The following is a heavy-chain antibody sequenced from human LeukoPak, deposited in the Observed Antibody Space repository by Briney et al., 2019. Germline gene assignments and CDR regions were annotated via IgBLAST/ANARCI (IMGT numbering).Heavy chain of an antibody. J-gene: IGHJ4*02. CDR1: GGSISSYY. CDR2: IYTSGST. V-gene: IGHV4-4*07. Sequence: SETLSLTCTVSGGSISSYYWSWIRQPAGKGLEWIGRIYTSGSTNYNPSLKSRVTMSVDTSKNQFSLKLSSVTAADTAVYYCARIPRRLRFGLYYLDYWGQGTLVTVSS. CDR3: ARIPRRLRFGLYYLDY. D-gene: IGHD5-12*01.